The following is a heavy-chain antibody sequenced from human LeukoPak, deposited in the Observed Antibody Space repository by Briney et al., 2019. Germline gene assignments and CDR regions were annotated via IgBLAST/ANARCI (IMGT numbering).Heavy chain of an antibody. CDR3: ATTLNWYFDY. CDR1: GFTFSNYA. CDR2: ISGSGGST. J-gene: IGHJ4*02. V-gene: IGHV3-23*01. Sequence: QPGGSLRLSCAASGFTFSNYAMTWVRHVPGKGLEWVSSISGSGGSTYYADSVKGRFTISRDKAKNTLYLQMNSLTAEDTAVYYCATTLNWYFDYWGQGTLVTVSS.